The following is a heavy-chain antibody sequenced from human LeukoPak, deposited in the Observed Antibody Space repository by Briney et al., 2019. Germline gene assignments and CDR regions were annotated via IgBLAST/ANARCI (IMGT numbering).Heavy chain of an antibody. CDR1: GFTFDDYA. D-gene: IGHD3-9*01. CDR2: IYYSGST. V-gene: IGHV4-59*01. CDR3: ARSKDILTGYCFDY. Sequence: GSLRLSCAASGFTFDDYAMSWVRQAPGKGLEWIGYIYYSGSTKYNPSLKSRVTISVDTSKKQFSLKLSSVTAADTAVYYCARSKDILTGYCFDYWGQGTLVTVSS. J-gene: IGHJ4*02.